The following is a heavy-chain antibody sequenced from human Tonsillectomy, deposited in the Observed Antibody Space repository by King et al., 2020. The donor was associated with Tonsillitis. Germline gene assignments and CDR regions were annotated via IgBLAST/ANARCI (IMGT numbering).Heavy chain of an antibody. CDR3: ARGQPTTVASAFDI. J-gene: IGHJ3*02. V-gene: IGHV1-2*02. CDR1: GYTFTGYY. CDR2: INPNTGGA. Sequence: QLVQSGAEVKKPGASVKVSCKASGYTFTGYYMHWVRQAPGQGLEWMGWINPNTGGANSAQKFQVRGTMTRDTSISTAYMELSRLRSDETAVYYCARGQPTTVASAFDIWGQGTMVTVSS. D-gene: IGHD4-23*01.